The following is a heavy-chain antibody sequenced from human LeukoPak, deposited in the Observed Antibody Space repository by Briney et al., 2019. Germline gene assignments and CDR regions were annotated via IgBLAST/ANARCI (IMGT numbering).Heavy chain of an antibody. CDR3: ARDQGHPDYYYYGMDV. V-gene: IGHV6-1*01. Sequence: SQTLSLTCAISGDSVPSNSAAWNWIRQSPSRGLEWLGRTYYRSKWYNDYAVSVKSRITINPDTSKNQFSLQLNSVTPEDTAVYYCARDQGHPDYYYYGMDVWGQGTTVTVSS. CDR1: GDSVPSNSAA. J-gene: IGHJ6*02. CDR2: TYYRSKWYN.